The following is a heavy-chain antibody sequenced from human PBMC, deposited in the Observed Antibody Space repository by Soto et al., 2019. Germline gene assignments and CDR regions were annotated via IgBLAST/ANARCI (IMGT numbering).Heavy chain of an antibody. CDR3: ARGTGSGSFLIDY. V-gene: IGHV3-30-3*01. CDR1: GFPFTRYA. Sequence: QVQLVESGGGVVQPGTSLRLSCGASGFPFTRYAMHWVRQAPEKGLEWVTIISSDGSTIHYVDSVKGRFTISRDNSKNTLFLQMNSLRADDTAVYYCARGTGSGSFLIDYWGQGTLVTVSS. J-gene: IGHJ4*02. CDR2: ISSDGSTI. D-gene: IGHD3-10*01.